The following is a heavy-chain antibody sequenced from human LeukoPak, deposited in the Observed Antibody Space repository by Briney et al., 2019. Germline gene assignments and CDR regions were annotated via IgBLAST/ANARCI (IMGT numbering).Heavy chain of an antibody. CDR2: ISSSSSTI. J-gene: IGHJ3*02. V-gene: IGHV3-48*04. CDR3: ASPYPNYHGSGTVAFDI. Sequence: GGSLRLSCAASGFTFSSYSMNWVRQAPGKGLEWVSYISSSSSTIYYADSVKGRFTISRDNAKNSLYLQMNSLRAEDTAVYYCASPYPNYHGSGTVAFDIWGQGTMVTASS. D-gene: IGHD3-10*01. CDR1: GFTFSSYS.